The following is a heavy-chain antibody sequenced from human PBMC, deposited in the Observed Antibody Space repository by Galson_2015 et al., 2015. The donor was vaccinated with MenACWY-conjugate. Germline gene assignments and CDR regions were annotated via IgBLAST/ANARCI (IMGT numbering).Heavy chain of an antibody. J-gene: IGHJ6*02. Sequence: QSGAEVKKPGESLQISCKGSGYSFSTYWIAWVRQLPGKGLEWMGRISPGDSNTRYSPAFHGQVTISADKSISTAYLQLHSLQASDTAMYYCARHPPGGRGMDVWGQGTTVTVSS. CDR2: ISPGDSNT. CDR3: ARHPPGGRGMDV. CDR1: GYSFSTYW. V-gene: IGHV5-51*01. D-gene: IGHD1-26*01.